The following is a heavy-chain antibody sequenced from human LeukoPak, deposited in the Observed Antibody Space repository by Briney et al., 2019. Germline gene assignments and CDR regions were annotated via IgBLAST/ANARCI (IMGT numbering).Heavy chain of an antibody. CDR1: GFTFDDYG. V-gene: IGHV3-20*04. CDR2: INWNGGST. Sequence: PGGSLRLSCAASGFTFDDYGMSWVRQAPGKGLEWVSGINWNGGSTGYADSVKGRFTISRDNAKNSPYLQMNSLRAEDTALYYCARGPYDSSGYYYTSYFQHWGQGTLVTVSS. J-gene: IGHJ1*01. D-gene: IGHD3-22*01. CDR3: ARGPYDSSGYYYTSYFQH.